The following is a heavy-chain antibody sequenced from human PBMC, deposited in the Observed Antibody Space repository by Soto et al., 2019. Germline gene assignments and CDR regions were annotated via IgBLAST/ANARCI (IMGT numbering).Heavy chain of an antibody. CDR1: GGSVSSGSYY. CDR2: IYYSGST. J-gene: IGHJ4*02. Sequence: PSETLSLTCTVSGGSVSSGSYYWSWIRQPPGKGLEWIGYIYYSGSTNYNPSLKSRVTISVDTSKNQFSLKLSSVTAADTAVYYCASTRREGQWLDPYYFDYWGQGTLVTVSS. D-gene: IGHD6-19*01. V-gene: IGHV4-61*01. CDR3: ASTRREGQWLDPYYFDY.